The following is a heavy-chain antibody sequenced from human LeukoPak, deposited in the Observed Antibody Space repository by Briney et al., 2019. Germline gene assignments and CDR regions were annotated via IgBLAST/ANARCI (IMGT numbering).Heavy chain of an antibody. D-gene: IGHD3-9*01. V-gene: IGHV3-23*01. J-gene: IGHJ4*02. Sequence: PGGSLRLSRAASAFTLSRDAMCGVRQTPEKGGEWVSAISGSGGSTYYADSLKGGFTISRDTTTNTLYLQMTSLRAEATVVYYCAKDPLFVWVSPFDYWGQGTLVTVSS. CDR3: AKDPLFVWVSPFDY. CDR1: AFTLSRDA. CDR2: ISGSGGST.